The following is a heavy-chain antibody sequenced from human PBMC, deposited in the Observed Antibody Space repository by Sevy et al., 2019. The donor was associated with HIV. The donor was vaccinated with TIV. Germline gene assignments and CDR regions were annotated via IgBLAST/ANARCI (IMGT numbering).Heavy chain of an antibody. CDR3: ARGSRAMAGHGPAYDY. J-gene: IGHJ4*02. CDR2: IYYSGST. D-gene: IGHD5-18*01. V-gene: IGHV4-30-4*01. CDR1: GGSISSGDYY. Sequence: SETLPLTCTVSGGSISSGDYYWSWIRQPPGKGLEWIGYIYYSGSTYYNPSLKSRVTISVDTSKNQFSLKLSSVTAADTAVYYCARGSRAMAGHGPAYDYWGQGTLVTVSS.